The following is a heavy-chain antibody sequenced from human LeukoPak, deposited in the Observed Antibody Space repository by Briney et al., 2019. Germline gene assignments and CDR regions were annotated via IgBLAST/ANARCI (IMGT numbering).Heavy chain of an antibody. CDR2: INTSGGST. CDR1: AYTFTSYY. D-gene: IGHD3-16*02. V-gene: IGHV1-46*01. J-gene: IGHJ4*02. Sequence: GASVKLSCNSSAYTFTSYYMHWVRQAPGQGLEWMGIINTSGGSTSYAQKFQGRVTMTRDTSTSTVYMELSSLRSEDTAVYYCARAGYVSGRYRPYFDYWGQGALVTVSS. CDR3: ARAGYVSGRYRPYFDY.